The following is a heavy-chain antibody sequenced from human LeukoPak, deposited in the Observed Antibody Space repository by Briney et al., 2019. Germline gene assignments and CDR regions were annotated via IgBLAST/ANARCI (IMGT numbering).Heavy chain of an antibody. Sequence: GGSLRLSCAASGFTFSSYEMNRVRQAPGKGLEWVSYISSSGSTIYYADSVKGRFTISRDNSKNTLYLQMNSLRAEDTAVYYCARGSGWDMIVVVLVSWGQGTLVTVSS. CDR1: GFTFSSYE. CDR2: ISSSGSTI. V-gene: IGHV3-48*03. J-gene: IGHJ4*02. D-gene: IGHD3-22*01. CDR3: ARGSGWDMIVVVLVS.